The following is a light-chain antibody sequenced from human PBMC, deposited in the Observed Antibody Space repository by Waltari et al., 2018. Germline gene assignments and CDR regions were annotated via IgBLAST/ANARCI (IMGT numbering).Light chain of an antibody. Sequence: DIVMTQSPDCLAVPLGERATINCKSNQSLLFSSNNKNHLAWYQQKTGQPPKLLIYWASTRESGVPDRFSGSGSGTDFTLTITSLQTEDVAVYYCQQYYRSPSLTFGGG. CDR1: QSLLFSSNNKNH. V-gene: IGKV4-1*01. J-gene: IGKJ4*01. CDR3: QQYYRSPSLT. CDR2: WAS.